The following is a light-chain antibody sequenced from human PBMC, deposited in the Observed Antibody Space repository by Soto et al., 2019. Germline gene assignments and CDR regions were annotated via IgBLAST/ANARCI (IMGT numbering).Light chain of an antibody. CDR2: GAF. CDR1: QSVSNN. CDR3: QRYNDWPLT. Sequence: IVLTQSPGILSLSPGERATISCLASQSVSNNYLAWYQQKPGQAPRLLIYGAFTRATGIPARFSGTGSGTEFTLTISSLQSEDFALYYCQRYNDWPLTFGQGTKVDIK. J-gene: IGKJ1*01. V-gene: IGKV3-15*01.